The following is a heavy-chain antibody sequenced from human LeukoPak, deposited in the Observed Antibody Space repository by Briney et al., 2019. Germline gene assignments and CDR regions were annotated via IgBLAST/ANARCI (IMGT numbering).Heavy chain of an antibody. J-gene: IGHJ4*02. CDR1: GFTFSSYG. CDR2: IWYDGCNK. V-gene: IGHV3-33*01. D-gene: IGHD5-24*01. Sequence: GGSLRLSCAASGFTFSSYGMHWVRQAPGKGLEWVAVIWYDGCNKYYADSVKGRFTISRDNSKNTLYLQMNSLRAEDTAVYYCASGDGYNAEGPDYWGQGTLVTVSS. CDR3: ASGDGYNAEGPDY.